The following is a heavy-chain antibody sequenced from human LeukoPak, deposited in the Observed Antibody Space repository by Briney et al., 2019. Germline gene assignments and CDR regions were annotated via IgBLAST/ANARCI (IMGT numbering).Heavy chain of an antibody. CDR2: ISSSSSYI. J-gene: IGHJ3*02. CDR1: GFTFSSYS. D-gene: IGHD3-22*01. CDR3: ARGTYSSGRCDVFDI. V-gene: IGHV3-21*01. Sequence: GGSLRLSCAASGFTFSSYSMNWVRQAPGKGLEWVSSISSSSSYIYYADSVKGRFTISSDISKNALYLEMNSLRLEDTAVYYCARGTYSSGRCDVFDIWGQGTMVTVCS.